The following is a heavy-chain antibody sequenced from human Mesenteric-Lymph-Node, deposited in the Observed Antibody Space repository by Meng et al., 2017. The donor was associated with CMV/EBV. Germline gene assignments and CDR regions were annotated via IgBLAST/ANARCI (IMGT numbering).Heavy chain of an antibody. J-gene: IGHJ5*02. CDR2: IYWNDDE. Sequence: SGPTLVKPTQTLTLTCTFSGFSLTTNGVGVGWVRQPPGKALEWLALIYWNDDERYSPSLHSRLTITKDTSKNQVVLTMTNMDPVDTATYYCVHSPASPTYCSGTSCLNWFDPWGQGTLVTVSS. CDR1: GFSLTTNGVG. V-gene: IGHV2-5*01. D-gene: IGHD2-2*01. CDR3: VHSPASPTYCSGTSCLNWFDP.